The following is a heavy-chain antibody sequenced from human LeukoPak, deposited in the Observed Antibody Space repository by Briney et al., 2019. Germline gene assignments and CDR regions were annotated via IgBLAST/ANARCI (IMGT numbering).Heavy chain of an antibody. CDR1: GFTVSSNY. Sequence: GGSLRLSCAASGFTVSSNYMSWVRQAPGKGLEWVSVIYSGGSTYYADSVKGRFTISRDNAKNSLYLQMNSLRAEDMAVYYCARTYCSGGRCYPGWFDPWGQGTLVTVSS. CDR3: ARTYCSGGRCYPGWFDP. J-gene: IGHJ5*02. CDR2: IYSGGST. V-gene: IGHV3-66*01. D-gene: IGHD2-15*01.